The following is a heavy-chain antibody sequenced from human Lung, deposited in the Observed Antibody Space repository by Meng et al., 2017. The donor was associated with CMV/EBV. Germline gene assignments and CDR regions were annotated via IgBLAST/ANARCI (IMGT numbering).Heavy chain of an antibody. V-gene: IGHV4-31*03. CDR3: AREAGRDGYATPKFDY. Sequence: APLQESGPGLVKPSQTLSLTCTVSGGSIGSGGYYWSWIRQHPGKGLEWIGYIYYTGSTFYNPSLKSRVTISVDTSKNQFSLKLIPATAADTAVYYCAREAGRDGYATPKFDYWGQGTLVTVSS. J-gene: IGHJ4*02. CDR1: GGSIGSGGYY. D-gene: IGHD5-24*01. CDR2: IYYTGST.